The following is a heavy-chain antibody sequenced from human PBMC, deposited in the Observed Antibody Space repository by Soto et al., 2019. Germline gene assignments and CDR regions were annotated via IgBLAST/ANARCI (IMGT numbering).Heavy chain of an antibody. CDR3: VRDIVWASGRYNYYKMDV. Sequence: PSETLSLTCTVSGGSITSAGSYWSWTRQPPGKGLEWIGYISYSGNTYYNASLKSRLTISIDMSKNQFSLNLDSVTAADTAVYYCVRDIVWASGRYNYYKMDVWGQGTTVTVSS. CDR2: ISYSGNT. V-gene: IGHV4-30-4*01. J-gene: IGHJ6*03. CDR1: GGSITSAGSY. D-gene: IGHD1-1*01.